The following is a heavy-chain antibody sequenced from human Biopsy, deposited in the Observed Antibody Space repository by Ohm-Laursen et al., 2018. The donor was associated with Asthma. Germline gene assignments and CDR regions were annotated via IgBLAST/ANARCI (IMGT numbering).Heavy chain of an antibody. V-gene: IGHV1-69*13. Sequence: SVKVSCKASGDSFSNYAISSVRQAPGQGLEWMGGLIPVLGTPDHAQMFEGRVTITADESTSTAYMELSSLSSEDTAVYYCARGYSGSDRIVYYYSGLEVWGQGTTVTVSS. J-gene: IGHJ6*02. D-gene: IGHD5-12*01. CDR3: ARGYSGSDRIVYYYSGLEV. CDR1: GDSFSNYA. CDR2: LIPVLGTP.